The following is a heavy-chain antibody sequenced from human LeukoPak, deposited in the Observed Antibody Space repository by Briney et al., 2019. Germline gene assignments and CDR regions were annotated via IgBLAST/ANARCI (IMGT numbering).Heavy chain of an antibody. J-gene: IGHJ4*02. CDR2: ITSSGTSI. Sequence: GGSLRLSCATSGFSFTDYPMNWVRQAPRKGLEWVSFITSSGTSIFYADPVKGRFTISRDNAKNSLYLQMNRLRAEDTAVYYCARSTTTSLFDYWGQGTLVSAPS. V-gene: IGHV3-48*04. D-gene: IGHD1-1*01. CDR1: GFSFTDYP. CDR3: ARSTTTSLFDY.